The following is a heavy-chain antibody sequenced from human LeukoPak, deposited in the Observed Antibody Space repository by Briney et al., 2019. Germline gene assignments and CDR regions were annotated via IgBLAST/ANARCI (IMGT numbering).Heavy chain of an antibody. CDR3: ARDQVVNNYFDY. D-gene: IGHD4-23*01. CDR2: IWYDGSNK. J-gene: IGHJ4*02. V-gene: IGHV3-33*01. CDR1: GFTFSSYG. Sequence: GRSLRLSCAVSGFTFSSYGMHWVRQAPGKGLEWVAVIWYDGSNKYYADSVKGRFTISRDNSKNTLYLQMNSLRAEDTAVYYCARDQVVNNYFDYWGQGTLVTVSS.